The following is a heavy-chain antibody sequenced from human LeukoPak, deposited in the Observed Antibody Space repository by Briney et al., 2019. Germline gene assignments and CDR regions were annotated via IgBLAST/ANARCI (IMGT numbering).Heavy chain of an antibody. CDR1: GYTFTSYG. CDR2: ISAYNGNT. D-gene: IGHD4-17*01. Sequence: GASVKVSCKASGYTFTSYGISWVRQAPGQGLEWMGWISAYNGNTNYAQKLQGRVTMTTDTSTSTAYMELRSLRSDDTAVYYCARAARTVTTDWFDPWGQGTLVTVSS. V-gene: IGHV1-18*01. CDR3: ARAARTVTTDWFDP. J-gene: IGHJ5*02.